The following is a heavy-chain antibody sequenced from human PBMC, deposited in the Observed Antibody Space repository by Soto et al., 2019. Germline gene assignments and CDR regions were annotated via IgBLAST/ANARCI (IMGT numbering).Heavy chain of an antibody. V-gene: IGHV3-9*01. D-gene: IGHD2-8*02. J-gene: IGHJ3*02. CDR2: ITWNGGSL. Sequence: EEQLVESGGALVQPGGSLRLSCVASGFTFHDHAMHWVRQVPGKGLEWVSFITWNGGSLAYADSIKGRFTISRDNAKNSLYLQMNSLRAEDTAFHYCTRGYCTVGSCAFDIWGQGTVVTVSS. CDR3: TRGYCTVGSCAFDI. CDR1: GFTFHDHA.